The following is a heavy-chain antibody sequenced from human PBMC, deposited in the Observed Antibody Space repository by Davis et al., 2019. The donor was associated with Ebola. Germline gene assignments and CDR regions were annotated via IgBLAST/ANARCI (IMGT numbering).Heavy chain of an antibody. V-gene: IGHV3-43*01. J-gene: IGHJ6*02. CDR2: ITRNGDTP. CDR3: ARFADFMYSMDV. CDR1: GFTFPPFS. D-gene: IGHD2-8*01. Sequence: PGGSLRLSCAASGFTFPPFSMVWVRQRSGRGLEWVSVITRNGDTPYYADSVKGRFTISRDNNKGFLYLQMNDLRPDDSAVYFCARFADFMYSMDVWGRGTTVTVSS.